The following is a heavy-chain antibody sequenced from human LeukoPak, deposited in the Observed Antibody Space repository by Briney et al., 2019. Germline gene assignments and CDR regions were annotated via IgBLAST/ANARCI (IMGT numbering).Heavy chain of an antibody. V-gene: IGHV4-34*01. Sequence: PSETLSLTCAVYGGSFSGYYWSWIRQPPGKGLEWIGEINHSGSTNYNPSLKSRVTISVDTSKNQFSLELSSVTAADTAVYYFARRPGSYYYDSSGYYYPYYYYMDVWGKGTTVTVSS. D-gene: IGHD3-22*01. CDR3: ARRPGSYYYDSSGYYYPYYYYMDV. CDR2: INHSGST. CDR1: GGSFSGYY. J-gene: IGHJ6*03.